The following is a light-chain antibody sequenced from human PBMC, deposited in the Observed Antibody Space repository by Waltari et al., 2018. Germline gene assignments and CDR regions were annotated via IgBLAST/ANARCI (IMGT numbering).Light chain of an antibody. Sequence: DVKMTQSPSTQSASVGDRVTITCRASQTISNWLAWYQQKPGKAPTLLIYKASSLQGGVPSRFSGSGSGAEFTLTISSLQPDDFATYYCHQYNAYPWTFGQGTKVEIK. CDR2: KAS. CDR1: QTISNW. J-gene: IGKJ1*01. V-gene: IGKV1-5*03. CDR3: HQYNAYPWT.